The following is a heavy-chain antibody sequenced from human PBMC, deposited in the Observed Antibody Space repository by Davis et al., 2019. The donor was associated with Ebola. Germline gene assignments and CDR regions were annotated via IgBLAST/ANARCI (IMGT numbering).Heavy chain of an antibody. D-gene: IGHD1-7*01. CDR2: VIPILGTA. Sequence: SVKVSCKASGGTFSNYTFHWVRQAPGQGLEWMGRVIPILGTADYAQRFQGRVTITADTSTHTAYMELSRLRSDDTAMYYCARDQGTIYPYYFDYWGQGALVTVSS. CDR1: GGTFSNYT. V-gene: IGHV1-69*08. CDR3: ARDQGTIYPYYFDY. J-gene: IGHJ4*02.